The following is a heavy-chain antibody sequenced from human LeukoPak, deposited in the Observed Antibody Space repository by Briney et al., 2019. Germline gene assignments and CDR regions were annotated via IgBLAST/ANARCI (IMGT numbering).Heavy chain of an antibody. Sequence: GASVTVSCTASGYTFTGYYMHWVRQAPGQGLEWMGWINPNSGGTNYAQKFRGRVTMTRDTSISTAYMELSRLRSDDTAVYYCARDYHYYDSSGYYMDYWGQGTLVTVSS. J-gene: IGHJ4*02. V-gene: IGHV1-2*02. CDR1: GYTFTGYY. D-gene: IGHD3-22*01. CDR3: ARDYHYYDSSGYYMDY. CDR2: INPNSGGT.